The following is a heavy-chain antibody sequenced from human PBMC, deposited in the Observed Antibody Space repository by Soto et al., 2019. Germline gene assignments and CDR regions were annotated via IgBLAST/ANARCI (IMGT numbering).Heavy chain of an antibody. CDR3: AKVFSPEGGNYFDH. V-gene: IGHV3-23*01. J-gene: IGHJ4*02. CDR2: ISNSFSDGNT. CDR1: GFTFSNYA. Sequence: EVQLLESGGGLVQPGGSLRLSCAASGFTFSNYAMDWVRQAPGKRLEWVSAISNSFSDGNTHYADSVKGRFTISRDNDRNTVFLEMNSLRAEDTAVYYCAKVFSPEGGNYFDHWGQGTLVTVSS.